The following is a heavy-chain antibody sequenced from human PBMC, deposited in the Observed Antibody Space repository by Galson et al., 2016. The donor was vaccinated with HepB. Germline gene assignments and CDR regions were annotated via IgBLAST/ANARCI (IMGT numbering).Heavy chain of an antibody. CDR2: IYYTGTT. Sequence: SETLSLTCTGSGDSINTGNYYWAWIRQPPGKGLEWIATIYYTGTTYYNPSLKSRLTISVDTSYNQFPLHLNSVTAADTAVYYCARDLTGPAFDIWSQGTMVTVSS. CDR1: GDSINTGNYY. CDR3: ARDLTGPAFDI. V-gene: IGHV4-39*02. J-gene: IGHJ3*02.